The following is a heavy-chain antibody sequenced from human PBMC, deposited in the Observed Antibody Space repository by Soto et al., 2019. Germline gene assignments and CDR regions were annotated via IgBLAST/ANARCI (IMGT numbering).Heavy chain of an antibody. CDR1: GGSFSGYY. Sequence: LSLTCAVYGGSFSGYYWSWIRQPPGKGLEWIGEINHSGSTNYNPSLKSRVTISVDTSKNQFSLKLSSVTAADTAVYYCARGIRYYDFWSGYYKGGSLYYYGMDVWGQGTTVTVSS. V-gene: IGHV4-34*01. D-gene: IGHD3-3*01. CDR3: ARGIRYYDFWSGYYKGGSLYYYGMDV. CDR2: INHSGST. J-gene: IGHJ6*02.